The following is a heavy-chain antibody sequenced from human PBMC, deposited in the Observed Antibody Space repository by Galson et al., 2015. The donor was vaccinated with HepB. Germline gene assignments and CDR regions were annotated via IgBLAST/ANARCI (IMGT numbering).Heavy chain of an antibody. CDR2: TYYRSKWYN. CDR3: AREGRVVAATDWFDP. CDR1: GDSVSSNSAA. V-gene: IGHV6-1*01. J-gene: IGHJ5*02. D-gene: IGHD2-15*01. Sequence: CAISGDSVSSNSAAWNWIRQSPSRGLEWLGRTYYRSKWYNDYAVSVKSRITINPDTSKNQFSLQLNSVTPEDTAVYYCAREGRVVAATDWFDPWGQGTLVTVSS.